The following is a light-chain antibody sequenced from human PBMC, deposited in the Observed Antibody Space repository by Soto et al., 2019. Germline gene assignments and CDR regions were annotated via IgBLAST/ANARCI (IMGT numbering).Light chain of an antibody. J-gene: IGLJ3*02. V-gene: IGLV2-14*01. CDR3: SSYTSSSTWV. CDR1: SSDVGGYNY. Sequence: QSALTQPASVSGSPGQSITISCTGTSSDVGGYNYVSWYQQHPGKAPKLMIYDVSNRPSGVSNRFSGSKSGNTASLTISVLQAEDEADYYCSSYTSSSTWVFGGGTKVTVL. CDR2: DVS.